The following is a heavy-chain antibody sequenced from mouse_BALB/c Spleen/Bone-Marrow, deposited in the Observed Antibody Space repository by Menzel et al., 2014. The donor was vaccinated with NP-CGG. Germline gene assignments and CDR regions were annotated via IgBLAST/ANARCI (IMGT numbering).Heavy chain of an antibody. CDR2: ISYSGSS. V-gene: IGHV3-2*02. Sequence: EVKLLESGPGLVKPSQSLSLTCTVTGYSITSDYACNWIRQFPGNKLEWMGYISYSGSSSYNPSLEGRISITRDTPKTQFFLQLHSVTTEDTATYYCARYDYDVGYFDYWGQGTTLTVSS. CDR3: ARYDYDVGYFDY. D-gene: IGHD2-4*01. CDR1: GYSITSDYA. J-gene: IGHJ2*01.